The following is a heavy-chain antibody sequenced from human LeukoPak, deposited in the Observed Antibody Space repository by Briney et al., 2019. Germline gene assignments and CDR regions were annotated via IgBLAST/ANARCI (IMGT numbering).Heavy chain of an antibody. CDR2: IYYSGST. V-gene: IGHV4-59*01. D-gene: IGHD1-14*01. Sequence: SETLSLLCTVSGDSISSYYCSWIRQPPGKGLEWIGYIYYSGSTSYNPSLKSRVTISLDTSNNQFSLKLRSVTAADTAVYYCARGPRIEPYYYYYYMDVWGKGTTVTVSS. CDR3: ARGPRIEPYYYYYYMDV. J-gene: IGHJ6*03. CDR1: GDSISSYY.